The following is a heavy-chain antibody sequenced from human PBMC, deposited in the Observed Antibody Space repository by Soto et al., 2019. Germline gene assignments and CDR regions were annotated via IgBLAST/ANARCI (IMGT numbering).Heavy chain of an antibody. D-gene: IGHD6-13*01. CDR1: GYTFSNYG. CDR2: ISGYNGNT. V-gene: IGHV1-18*01. CDR3: ARDHSSSWHDFDY. Sequence: QVQLVQSGAEVKKPGAAVKVSCKASGYTFSNYGINWVRQAPGQGLEWMGWISGYNGNTNYAQKFQDRVTMTTDTSASTACMELWSLRSDDTAMYYCARDHSSSWHDFDYWGQGTLVTVSS. J-gene: IGHJ4*02.